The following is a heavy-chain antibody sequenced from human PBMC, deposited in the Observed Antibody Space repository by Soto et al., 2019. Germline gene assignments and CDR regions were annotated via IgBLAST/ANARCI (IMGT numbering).Heavy chain of an antibody. J-gene: IGHJ4*02. Sequence: QVQLQESGPGLVKPSQTLSLTCSVSGASINTGGFYWSWVRQFPGKGLDWIGYGSHTGSRYLNPSLRSRITISLDTPNNQFSLRLTSVTAADTAVYYCARVKVTTESFDSWGQGSLVNVSS. D-gene: IGHD4-17*01. CDR2: GSHTGSR. CDR1: GASINTGGFY. V-gene: IGHV4-31*03. CDR3: ARVKVTTESFDS.